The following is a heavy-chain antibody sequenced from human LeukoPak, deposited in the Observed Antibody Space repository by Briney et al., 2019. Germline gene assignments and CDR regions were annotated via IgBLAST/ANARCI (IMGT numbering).Heavy chain of an antibody. CDR3: AIGTGSLDY. V-gene: IGHV6-1*01. D-gene: IGHD1-26*01. CDR1: GDSFSSKSAS. J-gene: IGHJ4*02. Sequence: SQTLSLTCAISGDSFSSKSASWNWIRQSPSRGLEWLGRTYSRSKWFNDYAVSVKSRITINPDTSKNQFSLHLTSVTPDDTAVYYCAIGTGSLDYWGQGTLVTVSS. CDR2: TYSRSKWFN.